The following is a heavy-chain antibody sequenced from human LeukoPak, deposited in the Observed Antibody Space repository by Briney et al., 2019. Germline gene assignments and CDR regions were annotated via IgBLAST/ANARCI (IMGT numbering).Heavy chain of an antibody. CDR1: GFTFSSYG. CDR3: AKEFDQYSSSSGPLYYYYMDV. J-gene: IGHJ6*03. V-gene: IGHV3-30*02. CDR2: IRYDGSNK. D-gene: IGHD6-6*01. Sequence: QPGGSLRLSCAASGFTFSSYGMHWVRQAPGKGLEWVAFIRYDGSNKYYADSVKGRFTISRDNSKNTLYLQMNSLRAEDTAVYYCAKEFDQYSSSSGPLYYYYMDVWGKGTTVTVSS.